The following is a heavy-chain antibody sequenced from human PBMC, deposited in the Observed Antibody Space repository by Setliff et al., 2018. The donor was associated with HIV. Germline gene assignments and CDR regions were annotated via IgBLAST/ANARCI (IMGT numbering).Heavy chain of an antibody. CDR1: GYSFTNYW. Sequence: HGESLKISCQASGYSFTNYWIGWVRQMPGKGLEWMGIIFPGDSDTRYSPSFQGQVIISADKSISTAYLHLSSLKASDTAIYYCVRRDNLVVTLTYYFDSWGQGTLVTVSS. CDR2: IFPGDSDT. J-gene: IGHJ4*02. CDR3: VRRDNLVVTLTYYFDS. D-gene: IGHD2-21*02. V-gene: IGHV5-51*01.